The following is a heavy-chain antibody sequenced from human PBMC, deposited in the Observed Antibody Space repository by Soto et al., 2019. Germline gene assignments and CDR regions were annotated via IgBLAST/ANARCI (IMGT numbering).Heavy chain of an antibody. Sequence: GGSLRLSCAASGFTVSSNYMSWVRQAPGKGLEWVSVIYSGGSTYYADSVKGRFTISRDNSKNTLYLQMNSLRAEDTAVYYCAIYDFWSGYYDYWGQGTLVTVSS. D-gene: IGHD3-3*01. CDR1: GFTVSSNY. J-gene: IGHJ4*02. V-gene: IGHV3-66*01. CDR3: AIYDFWSGYYDY. CDR2: IYSGGST.